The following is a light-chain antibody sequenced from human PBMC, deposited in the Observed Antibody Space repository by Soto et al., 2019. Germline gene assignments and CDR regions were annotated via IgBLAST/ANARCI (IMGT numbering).Light chain of an antibody. Sequence: NFMLTQPHSVSESPGKTLSISCTRSSGSIANNYVQWYQQHPGSAPTTVIYENNQRLSGVPDRFSGSTDGSSTSASLTISGLQTEDEADYYCQSYDSDFVVFGGGTQLTVL. CDR1: SGSIANNY. CDR2: ENN. CDR3: QSYDSDFVV. J-gene: IGLJ2*01. V-gene: IGLV6-57*04.